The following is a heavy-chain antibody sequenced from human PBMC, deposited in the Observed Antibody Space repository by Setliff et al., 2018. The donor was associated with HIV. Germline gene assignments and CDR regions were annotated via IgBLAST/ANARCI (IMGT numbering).Heavy chain of an antibody. V-gene: IGHV4-39*01. J-gene: IGHJ5*02. Sequence: SETLSLTRTVSGDSNSTHYWAWIRQPPGKGLEWIGSVYYNGATDHNPSLKSRVTISVDTSNQQFSLKLSSVTAADTAVYYCARHEGYNDFLTGYFRYKWYDPWGQGTLVTVSS. D-gene: IGHD3-9*01. CDR2: VYYNGAT. CDR1: GDSNSTHY. CDR3: ARHEGYNDFLTGYFRYKWYDP.